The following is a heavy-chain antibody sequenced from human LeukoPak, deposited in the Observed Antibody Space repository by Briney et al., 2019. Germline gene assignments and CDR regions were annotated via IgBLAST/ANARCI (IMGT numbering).Heavy chain of an antibody. CDR1: GGSISSGSYY. CDR2: IYTSGST. J-gene: IGHJ5*02. V-gene: IGHV4-61*02. CDR3: ARGSGSSSWDWFDP. Sequence: SETLSLTCTVSGGSISSGSYYWNWIRQPAGKGLEWIGRIYTSGSTNYNPSLKSRVTMSVDTSKNQFSLKLSSVTAADTAVYYCARGSGSSSWDWFDPWGQGTLVTVSS. D-gene: IGHD6-13*01.